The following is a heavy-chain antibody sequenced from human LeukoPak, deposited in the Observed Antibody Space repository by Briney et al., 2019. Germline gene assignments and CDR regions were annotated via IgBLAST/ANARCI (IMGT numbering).Heavy chain of an antibody. CDR2: ISGSGGST. J-gene: IGHJ4*02. Sequence: GGSLRLSCAASGFTFSSYATSWVPQAPGKGLEWVSAISGSGGSTYYTDSVKGRFTISRDNSKNTLYLQMNSLRAEDTAVYYCAVGGGSGWFPFDYWGQGTLVTVSS. CDR1: GFTFSSYA. V-gene: IGHV3-23*01. D-gene: IGHD6-19*01. CDR3: AVGGGSGWFPFDY.